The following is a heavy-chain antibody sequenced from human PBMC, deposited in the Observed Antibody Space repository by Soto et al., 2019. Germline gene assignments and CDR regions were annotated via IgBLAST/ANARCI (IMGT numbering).Heavy chain of an antibody. CDR1: GFTFSSYW. J-gene: IGHJ3*02. V-gene: IGHV3-7*01. CDR2: IKQDGSEK. CDR3: ARARYSSGWYGRVDAFDI. D-gene: IGHD6-19*01. Sequence: PGGSLRLSCAASGFTFSSYWMSWVRQAPGKGLEWVANIKQDGSEKYYVDSVKGRFTIPRDNAKNSLYLQMNSLRAEDTAVYYCARARYSSGWYGRVDAFDIWGQGTMVTVSS.